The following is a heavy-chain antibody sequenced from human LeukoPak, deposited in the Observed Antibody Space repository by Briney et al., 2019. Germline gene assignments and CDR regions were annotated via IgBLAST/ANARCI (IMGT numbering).Heavy chain of an antibody. J-gene: IGHJ4*02. V-gene: IGHV1-69*05. CDR3: ARVGYSYGYHYFDY. CDR2: IIPIFGTA. D-gene: IGHD5-18*01. Sequence: ASVKVSCKASGGTFSSYAISWVRQAPGQGLEWMGGIIPIFGTANYAQKFQGRVTITTDESTGTAYMELSSLRSEDTAVYYCARVGYSYGYHYFDYWGQGTLVTVSS. CDR1: GGTFSSYA.